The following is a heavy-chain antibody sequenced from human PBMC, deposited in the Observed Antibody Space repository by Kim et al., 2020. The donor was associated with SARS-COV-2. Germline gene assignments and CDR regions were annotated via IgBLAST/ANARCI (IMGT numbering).Heavy chain of an antibody. D-gene: IGHD5-12*01. CDR3: ARRDGYKYFDY. V-gene: IGHV3-74*01. CDR2: INSDGSST. CDR1: GFTFSSYW. J-gene: IGHJ4*02. Sequence: GGSLRLSCAASGFTFSSYWMHWVRQAPGKGLVWVSRINSDGSSTSYADSVKGRFTISRDNAKNTLYLQMNSLRAEDTAVYYCARRDGYKYFDYWGQGTLVTVSS.